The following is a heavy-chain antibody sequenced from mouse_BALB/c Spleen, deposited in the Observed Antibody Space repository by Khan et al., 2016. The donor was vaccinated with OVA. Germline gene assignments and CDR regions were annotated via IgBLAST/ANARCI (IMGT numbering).Heavy chain of an antibody. CDR1: GYSFTGYF. J-gene: IGHJ2*01. Sequence: VQLKQSGPELVKPGASVKISCKASGYSFTGYFMNWVMQSHGKSLEWIGRINPHIGETFYNQKFRDKASLTVDESSSTAHMELRSLASEDSAVYYCARTYGIDLDYWGQGTTLTVSS. D-gene: IGHD1-1*01. V-gene: IGHV1-20*02. CDR3: ARTYGIDLDY. CDR2: INPHIGET.